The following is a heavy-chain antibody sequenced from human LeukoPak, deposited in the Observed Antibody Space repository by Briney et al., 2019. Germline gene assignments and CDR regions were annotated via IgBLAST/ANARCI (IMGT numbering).Heavy chain of an antibody. CDR1: GFTYSGYS. CDR3: ARDRSYYYMDV. D-gene: IGHD2-15*01. V-gene: IGHV3-48*01. CDR2: ISSSSSTI. Sequence: GGSLRLSCAVSGFTYSGYSMNWFRQAPGKGLEWLSYISSSSSTIYYADSVKGRFTISRDNAKNSLFLQMNSLRAEDTAVYYCARDRSYYYMDVWGKGTTVTVSS. J-gene: IGHJ6*03.